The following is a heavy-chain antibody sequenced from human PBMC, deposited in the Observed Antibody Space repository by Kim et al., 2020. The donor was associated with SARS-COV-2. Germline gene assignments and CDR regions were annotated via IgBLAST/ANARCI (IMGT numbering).Heavy chain of an antibody. D-gene: IGHD5-12*01. Sequence: ASVKVSCKASGYTFTGYYMHWVRQAPGQGLEWMGWINPNSGGTNYAQKFQGRVTMTRDTSISTAYMELSRLRSDDTAVYYCARDYYSGYDLIGFDYWGQGTLVTVSS. J-gene: IGHJ4*02. V-gene: IGHV1-2*02. CDR2: INPNSGGT. CDR3: ARDYYSGYDLIGFDY. CDR1: GYTFTGYY.